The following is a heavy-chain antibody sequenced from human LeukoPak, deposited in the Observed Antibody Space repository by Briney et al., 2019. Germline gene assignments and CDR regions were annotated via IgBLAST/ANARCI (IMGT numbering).Heavy chain of an antibody. V-gene: IGHV3-23*01. CDR1: EFTFSSYD. Sequence: GGSLRLSCAASEFTFSSYDMSWVRQAPGRGLEWVSTITDSGSATYYTDSVKGRFTISRDNSKNTLYLQMNSLRADDTAVYHCAKDGDRDGYNYADYWGQGTLVTVSS. J-gene: IGHJ4*02. D-gene: IGHD5-24*01. CDR3: AKDGDRDGYNYADY. CDR2: ITDSGSAT.